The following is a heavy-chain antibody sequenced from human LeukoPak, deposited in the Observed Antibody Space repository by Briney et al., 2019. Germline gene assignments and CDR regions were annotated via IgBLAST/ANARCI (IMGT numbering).Heavy chain of an antibody. Sequence: SGPTLVKPTQALTLTCSFSGFSLNTRGAGVGWIRQPPGKALEWLAHIYWDDDKRYSPSLKNRLTIMKDSSKNQVVLIMTSMDPVDTATYFCTHTSFSDTSGNPPCTLDIWGQGTVVTVSS. V-gene: IGHV2-5*02. D-gene: IGHD4-23*01. CDR3: THTSFSDTSGNPPCTLDI. CDR2: IYWDDDK. CDR1: GFSLNTRGAG. J-gene: IGHJ3*02.